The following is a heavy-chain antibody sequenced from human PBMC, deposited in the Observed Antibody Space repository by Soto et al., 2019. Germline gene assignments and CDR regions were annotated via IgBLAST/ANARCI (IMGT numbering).Heavy chain of an antibody. CDR2: INPNSGDT. D-gene: IGHD1-7*01. V-gene: IGHV1-2*02. CDR1: GYTFTGFY. Sequence: ASVKVSCKTSGYTFTGFYIHWVRQAPGQGLEWIGWINPNSGDTNYALNFQGRVSLTRDTSTNTAYMELSRLRFDDTAVYYCASIELPAAIGDYYGVDVWGQGTTVTVSS. CDR3: ASIELPAAIGDYYGVDV. J-gene: IGHJ6*02.